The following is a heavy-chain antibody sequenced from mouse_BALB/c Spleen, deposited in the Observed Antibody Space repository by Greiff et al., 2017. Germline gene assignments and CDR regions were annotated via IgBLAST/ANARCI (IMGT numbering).Heavy chain of an antibody. CDR3: ARRTLHYYGSSPPYWYFDV. CDR2: IWWDDDK. Sequence: QVTLKVSGPGILKPSQTLSLTCSFSGFSLSTSGMGVGWIRQPSGKGLEWLAHIWWDDDKYYNPSLKSQLTISKDTSRNQVFLKITSVDTADTATYYCARRTLHYYGSSPPYWYFDVWGAGTTVTVSS. J-gene: IGHJ1*01. CDR1: GFSLSTSGMG. D-gene: IGHD1-1*01. V-gene: IGHV8-8*01.